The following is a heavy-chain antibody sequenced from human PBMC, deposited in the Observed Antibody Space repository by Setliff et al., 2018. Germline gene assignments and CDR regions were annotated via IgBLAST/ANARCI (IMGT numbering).Heavy chain of an antibody. CDR2: IYIRGII. V-gene: IGHV4-4*07. CDR1: GGSINSYY. Sequence: PSETLSLTCIVSGGSINSYYWNWIRQPAGKGLEWIGDIYIRGIINYNPSLKSRVTISVDTSKNQFSLKLRSVTAADTAVYSCARGGGGITMIIVVTPWVPGVGWFDPWGQGTLVTVSS. J-gene: IGHJ5*02. D-gene: IGHD3-22*01. CDR3: ARGGGGITMIIVVTPWVPGVGWFDP.